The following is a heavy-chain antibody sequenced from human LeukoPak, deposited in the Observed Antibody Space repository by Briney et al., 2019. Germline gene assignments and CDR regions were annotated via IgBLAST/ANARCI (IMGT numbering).Heavy chain of an antibody. CDR2: IRYDGSNK. Sequence: GGSLRLSCAASGFTFSSYGMHWVRQAPGKGLEWVAFIRYDGSNKYYADSVKGRFTISRDNSKNTLYLQMNSLRAEDTAVYYCAKDLHRIVVVIGSAFDIWGQGTMVTVSS. CDR1: GFTFSSYG. CDR3: AKDLHRIVVVIGSAFDI. D-gene: IGHD3-22*01. V-gene: IGHV3-30*02. J-gene: IGHJ3*02.